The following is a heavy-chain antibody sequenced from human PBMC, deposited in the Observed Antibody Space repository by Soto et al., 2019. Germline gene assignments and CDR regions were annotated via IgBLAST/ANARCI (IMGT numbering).Heavy chain of an antibody. CDR3: AKDRTATTSYFDY. J-gene: IGHJ4*02. D-gene: IGHD4-17*01. CDR2: ISDSGGGT. CDR1: GFTFSSYA. Sequence: GGSLRLSCAASGFTFSSYAMNWVRQAPGKGLEWVSAISDSGGGTYYADSVKGRFTISSDNSKSTLYLQMNSLRAKDTAVYYCAKDRTATTSYFDYWGQGTLVTVS. V-gene: IGHV3-23*01.